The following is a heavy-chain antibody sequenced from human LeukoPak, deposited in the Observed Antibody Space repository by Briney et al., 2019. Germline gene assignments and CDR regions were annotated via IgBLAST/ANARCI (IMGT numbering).Heavy chain of an antibody. D-gene: IGHD3-16*01. J-gene: IGHJ5*02. Sequence: HPGGSLRLSCAASGFTFSGSAMHWVRQASGKGLEWVGRIRSKANSYATAYAASVKGRFTISRDDSKSTAYLQMNSLKAEDTAVYSCTVPQSGGNWFDPWGPGTLVTVSS. V-gene: IGHV3-73*01. CDR1: GFTFSGSA. CDR2: IRSKANSYAT. CDR3: TVPQSGGNWFDP.